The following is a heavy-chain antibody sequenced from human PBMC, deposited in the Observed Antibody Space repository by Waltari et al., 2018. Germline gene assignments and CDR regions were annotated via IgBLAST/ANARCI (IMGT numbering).Heavy chain of an antibody. CDR2: IYYSGST. V-gene: IGHV4-59*01. CDR3: ARVGGYPHAFDI. CDR1: GGSISSYY. J-gene: IGHJ3*02. Sequence: QVQLQESGPGLVKPSETLSLTCTVSGGSISSYYWSWIRQPPGKGLEWIGYIYYSGSTNSNPSLKSRVIISVDTSKNQFSLKLSSVTAADTAVYYCARVGGYPHAFDIWGQGTMVTVSS. D-gene: IGHD1-26*01.